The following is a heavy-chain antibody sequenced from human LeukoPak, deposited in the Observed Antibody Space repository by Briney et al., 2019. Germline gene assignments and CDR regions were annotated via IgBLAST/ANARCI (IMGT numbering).Heavy chain of an antibody. CDR2: INHSGST. D-gene: IGHD3-9*01. J-gene: IGHJ5*02. CDR1: GGSFSGYY. V-gene: IGHV4-34*01. CDR3: ARGGTLRYFDWLTRSRSFDP. Sequence: SETLSLTCAVYGGSFSGYYWSWIRQPPGKGLEWIGEINHSGSTYYNPSLKSRVTISVDTSKNQFSLKLGSVTAADTAVYYCARGGTLRYFDWLTRSRSFDPWGQGTLVTVSS.